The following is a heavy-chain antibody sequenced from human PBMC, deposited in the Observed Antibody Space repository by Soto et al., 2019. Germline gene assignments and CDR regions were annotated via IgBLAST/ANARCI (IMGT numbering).Heavy chain of an antibody. CDR3: ARTGHSGSYDF. Sequence: GASVKVSCKASGYTFANYGIHWVRQAPGHRLEWMEWINAGNGGTKYSESFQGRVTITRDTSASTVYLGLSSLSSEDTASYYCARTGHSGSYDFWGQGTLVTVSS. J-gene: IGHJ4*02. D-gene: IGHD3-9*01. V-gene: IGHV1-3*01. CDR1: GYTFANYG. CDR2: INAGNGGT.